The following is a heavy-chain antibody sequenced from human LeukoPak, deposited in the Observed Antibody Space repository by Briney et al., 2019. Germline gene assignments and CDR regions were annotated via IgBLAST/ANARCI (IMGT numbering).Heavy chain of an antibody. Sequence: GGSLRLSCAASGFTFSSYSMNWVRQAPGKGLEWVSYISSSSSTIYYADSVKGRFTISRDNAKNSLYLQMNSLRAEDTAVYYCARERDSSMRYFDWSNYYYYGMDVWGQGTTVTVSS. V-gene: IGHV3-48*04. D-gene: IGHD3-9*01. J-gene: IGHJ6*02. CDR2: ISSSSSTI. CDR1: GFTFSSYS. CDR3: ARERDSSMRYFDWSNYYYYGMDV.